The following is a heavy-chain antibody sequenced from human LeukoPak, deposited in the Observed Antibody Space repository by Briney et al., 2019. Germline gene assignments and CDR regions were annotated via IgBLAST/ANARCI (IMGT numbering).Heavy chain of an antibody. Sequence: PSETLSLTCTVSGGSISSSSYYWGWIRQPPGKGLEWIGSIYYSGSTYYNPSLKSRVTISVDTSKNQFSLKLSSVTAADTAVYYCARFIGVKPDALYCSSTSCWTGVVGEWGQGTLVTVSS. D-gene: IGHD2-2*01. V-gene: IGHV4-39*01. J-gene: IGHJ4*02. CDR1: GGSISSSSYY. CDR3: ARFIGVKPDALYCSSTSCWTGVVGE. CDR2: IYYSGST.